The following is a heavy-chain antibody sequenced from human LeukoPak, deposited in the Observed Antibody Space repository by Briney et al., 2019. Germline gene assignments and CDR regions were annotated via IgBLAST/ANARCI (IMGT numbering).Heavy chain of an antibody. CDR1: GFTVSSIY. Sequence: GGSLSLSCAASGFTVSSIYMNWVRQAPGKGLEWVSVIYTGGGTYYADSVKDRFTISRDNSKNTLYLQMNSLRAEDTAVYYCARESGSGSRGFDYWGQGTLVTVSS. CDR3: ARESGSGSRGFDY. V-gene: IGHV3-66*01. J-gene: IGHJ4*02. CDR2: IYTGGGT. D-gene: IGHD3-10*01.